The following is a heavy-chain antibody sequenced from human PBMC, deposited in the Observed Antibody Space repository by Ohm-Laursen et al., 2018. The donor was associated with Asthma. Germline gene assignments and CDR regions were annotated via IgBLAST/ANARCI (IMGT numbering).Heavy chain of an antibody. D-gene: IGHD1-26*01. CDR1: GFTFSSYG. J-gene: IGHJ4*02. V-gene: IGHV3-30*18. CDR3: AKDSGSYYSADY. CDR2: ISYDGSNK. Sequence: SLRLSCAASGFTFSSYGMHWVRQAPGKGLEWVAVISYDGSNKYYADSVKGRFTISRDNSKNTLYLQMNSLRAEDTAMYYCAKDSGSYYSADYWGQGTLVTVSS.